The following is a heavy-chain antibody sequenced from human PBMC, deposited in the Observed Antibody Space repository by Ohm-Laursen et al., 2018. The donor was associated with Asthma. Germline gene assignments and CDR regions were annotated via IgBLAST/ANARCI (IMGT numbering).Heavy chain of an antibody. J-gene: IGHJ5*02. Sequence: SQTLSLTCGVSGASLSGFWWSWIRQPPGKGLEWIGYIYYSGSTYYNPSLKSRVTISVDTSKNQFSLKLSSVTAADTAVYYCARVGISSGYYYGWFDPWGQGTLVTVSS. V-gene: IGHV4-30-4*08. CDR2: IYYSGST. D-gene: IGHD3-22*01. CDR1: GASLSGFW. CDR3: ARVGISSGYYYGWFDP.